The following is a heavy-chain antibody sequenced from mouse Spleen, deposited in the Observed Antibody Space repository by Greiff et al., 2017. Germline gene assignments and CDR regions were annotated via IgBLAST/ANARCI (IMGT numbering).Heavy chain of an antibody. CDR3: ARGLRLRGYYAMDY. D-gene: IGHD1-2*01. J-gene: IGHJ4*01. CDR1: GFTFSDYG. V-gene: IGHV5-17*01. Sequence: EVHLVESGGGLVKPGGSLKLSCAASGFTFSDYGMHWVRQAPEKGLEWVAYISSGSSTIYYADTVKGRFTISRDNAENTLFLQMTSLRSEDTAMYYCARGLRLRGYYAMDYWGQGTSVTVSS. CDR2: ISSGSSTI.